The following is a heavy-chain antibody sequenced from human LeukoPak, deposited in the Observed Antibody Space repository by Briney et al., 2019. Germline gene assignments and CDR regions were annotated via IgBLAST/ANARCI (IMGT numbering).Heavy chain of an antibody. J-gene: IGHJ5*02. D-gene: IGHD4-11*01. Sequence: GESLKISCKGSGYSFTTYWIVWVRQMPGKGLEYMGIINPGGSHIFYSPSFQGQVTTSVDRSISTAYLQWNSLRASDTAMYYCARKNPTALRNNWFETWGQGTLVTVST. CDR2: INPGGSHI. CDR1: GYSFTTYW. V-gene: IGHV5-51*01. CDR3: ARKNPTALRNNWFET.